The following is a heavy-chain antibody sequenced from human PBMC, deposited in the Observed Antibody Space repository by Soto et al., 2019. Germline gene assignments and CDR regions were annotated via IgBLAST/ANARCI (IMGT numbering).Heavy chain of an antibody. J-gene: IGHJ4*02. CDR2: ISGGSSLI. CDR1: GFTFSSYS. V-gene: IGHV3-48*01. D-gene: IGHD5-12*01. Sequence: EVQLVESGGGLVQPGGSLRLSCAASGFTFSSYSMSWVRQTPGKGLVRVSHISGGSSLIYYADSVKGRFTISKDNAENSLYLQMNSLRAEDTAVYYCATRSRGYSGYVKYWGQRTVVTVSS. CDR3: ATRSRGYSGYVKY.